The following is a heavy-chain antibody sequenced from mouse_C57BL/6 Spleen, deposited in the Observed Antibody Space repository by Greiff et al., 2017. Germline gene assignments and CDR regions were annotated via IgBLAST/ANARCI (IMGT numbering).Heavy chain of an antibody. V-gene: IGHV1-15*01. CDR3: LDSSGDYFDD. CDR2: FDPDTGGT. Sequence: LQRVEPGAELVRPGASVTLSCQASGYPFTDYDMHWVKQTHVPGLVWIGAFDPDTGGTASNQMFKGKAILTADKSSSTADMELRSLTSYDSAVYYSLDSSGDYFDDGGQGTTLTVSS. CDR1: GYPFTDYD. D-gene: IGHD3-2*02. J-gene: IGHJ2*01.